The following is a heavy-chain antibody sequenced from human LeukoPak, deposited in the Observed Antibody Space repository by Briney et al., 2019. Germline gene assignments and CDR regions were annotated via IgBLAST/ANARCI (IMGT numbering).Heavy chain of an antibody. D-gene: IGHD2-2*01. V-gene: IGHV3-21*01. CDR2: IITSSSYI. Sequence: GGSLRLSCAASGFTFSSYCINWVYQAPGKGLEWVSSIITSSSYIYYADSLKGRFTISTDNAKDSLYLQMNSLRAEDTAVYYCATEPKPEYCSSTSCLRWVHGWCDLWGEGPLVTVSS. J-gene: IGHJ5*02. CDR3: ATEPKPEYCSSTSCLRWVHGWCDL. CDR1: GFTFSSYC.